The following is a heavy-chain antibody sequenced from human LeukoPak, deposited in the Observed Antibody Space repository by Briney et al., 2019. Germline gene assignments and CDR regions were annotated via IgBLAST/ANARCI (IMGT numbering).Heavy chain of an antibody. CDR3: ARVTAVAGTDWFDP. CDR1: GGSISSYY. D-gene: IGHD6-19*01. Sequence: SETLSLTCTVSGGSISSYYWSWIRQPAGKGLEWIWRIYTSGSTNYNPSLKSRVTMSVDTSKNQLSLKLSSVTAADTAVYYCARVTAVAGTDWFDPWGQGTLVTVSS. J-gene: IGHJ5*02. CDR2: IYTSGST. V-gene: IGHV4-4*07.